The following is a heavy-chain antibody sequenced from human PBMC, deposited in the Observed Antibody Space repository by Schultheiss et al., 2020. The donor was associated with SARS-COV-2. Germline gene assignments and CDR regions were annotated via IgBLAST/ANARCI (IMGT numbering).Heavy chain of an antibody. J-gene: IGHJ4*02. CDR2: INEDGTTT. CDR3: ARDVSGKEDY. CDR1: GSMFRNYW. Sequence: GGSLRLSCVVSGSMFRNYWMHWVRQAPGEGLVWVSRINEDGTTTNYADSVKGRFTISRDNAKKTLYLQMSGLRADDTGVYYCARDVSGKEDYWGQGTLVTVSS. V-gene: IGHV3-74*01. D-gene: IGHD3-16*01.